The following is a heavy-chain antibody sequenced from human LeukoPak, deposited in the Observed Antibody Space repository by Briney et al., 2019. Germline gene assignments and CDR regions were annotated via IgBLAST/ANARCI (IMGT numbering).Heavy chain of an antibody. CDR2: IRSKAYGGTT. CDR1: GFTFGDYA. Sequence: PGGSLRLSCTASGFTFGDYAMSWVRQAPGKGLEWVGFIRSKAYGGTTEYAASVKGRFTISRDDSKSIAYLQMNSLRAEDTAVYYCARGSYCGGDCYSFDYWGQGTLVTVSS. V-gene: IGHV3-49*04. D-gene: IGHD2-21*02. J-gene: IGHJ4*02. CDR3: ARGSYCGGDCYSFDY.